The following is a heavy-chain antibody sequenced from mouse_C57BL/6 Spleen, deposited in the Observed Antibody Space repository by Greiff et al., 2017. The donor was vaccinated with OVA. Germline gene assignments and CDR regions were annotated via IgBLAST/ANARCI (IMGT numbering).Heavy chain of an antibody. J-gene: IGHJ2*01. Sequence: VQLQQSGPGLVKPSPSLSLTCSVTGYSITSGYYWNWIRQFPGNKLEWMGYISYDGSNNYNPSLKNRISITRDTSKNQFFLKLNSVTTEDTATYYCARDYYGSSYGYFDYWGQGTTLTASS. D-gene: IGHD1-1*01. CDR1: GYSITSGYY. CDR3: ARDYYGSSYGYFDY. CDR2: ISYDGSN. V-gene: IGHV3-6*01.